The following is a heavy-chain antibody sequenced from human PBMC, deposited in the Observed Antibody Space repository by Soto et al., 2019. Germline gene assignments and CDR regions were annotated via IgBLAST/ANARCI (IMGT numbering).Heavy chain of an antibody. Sequence: ASVKVSCKASGYTFTSYGISWVRQAPGQGLEWMGWISAYNGNTNYAQKLQGGVTMTTDTSTSTAYMELRSLRSDDTAVYYCARMAVATMIVVVITESYYYGMDVWGQGTTVTVSS. CDR3: ARMAVATMIVVVITESYYYGMDV. V-gene: IGHV1-18*04. CDR2: ISAYNGNT. CDR1: GYTFTSYG. J-gene: IGHJ6*02. D-gene: IGHD3-22*01.